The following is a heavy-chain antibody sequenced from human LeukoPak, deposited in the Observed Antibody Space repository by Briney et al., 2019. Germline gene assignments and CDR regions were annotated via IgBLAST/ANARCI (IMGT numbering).Heavy chain of an antibody. CDR2: INHSGST. Sequence: SETLSLTCAVYGGSFSGYYWSWIRQPPGKGLEWIGEINHSGSTNYNPSLKSRVTISVDTSKNQFSLKLSSVTAADTAVYYCAGVRYCSSTSWYSRSAFDIWGQGTMVTVSS. D-gene: IGHD2-2*01. J-gene: IGHJ3*02. CDR1: GGSFSGYY. V-gene: IGHV4-34*01. CDR3: AGVRYCSSTSWYSRSAFDI.